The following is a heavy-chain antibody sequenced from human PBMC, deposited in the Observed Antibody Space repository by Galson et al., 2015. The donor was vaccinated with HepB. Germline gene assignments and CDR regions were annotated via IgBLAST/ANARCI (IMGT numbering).Heavy chain of an antibody. J-gene: IGHJ5*02. CDR2: FDPEDGET. D-gene: IGHD6-13*01. V-gene: IGHV1-24*01. Sequence: SVKVSCKVSGYTLTELSMHWVRQAPGKGLEWMGGFDPEDGETIYAQKFQGRVTMTEDASTDTAYMELSSLRSEDTAVYYCATAGSQQLVRWFDPWGQGTLVAVSS. CDR1: GYTLTELS. CDR3: ATAGSQQLVRWFDP.